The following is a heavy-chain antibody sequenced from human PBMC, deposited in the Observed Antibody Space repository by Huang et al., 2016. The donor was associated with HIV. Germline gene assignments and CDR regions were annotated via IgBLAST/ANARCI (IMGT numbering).Heavy chain of an antibody. CDR3: AKRGGAWGSPYAFDL. Sequence: QVQLVQSGAEVRKPGSSVKVSCRASGGSFHNFGINWGRQAPGQGLEGRGRISPRVGKRNEAQRFKDRVTIPGDETTGVVHVEVTSLRSEDTAVYFCAKRGGAWGSPYAFDLWGPGTMVTVSS. D-gene: IGHD3-16*01. V-gene: IGHV1-69*11. CDR2: ISPRVGKR. CDR1: GGSFHNFG. J-gene: IGHJ3*01.